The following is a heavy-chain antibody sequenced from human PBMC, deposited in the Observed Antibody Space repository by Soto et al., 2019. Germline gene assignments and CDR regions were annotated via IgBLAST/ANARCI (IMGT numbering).Heavy chain of an antibody. CDR2: AAYSGGT. D-gene: IGHD2-15*01. CDR3: AKVVVGATSHSDFDS. V-gene: IGHV4-39*01. J-gene: IGHJ4*02. CDR1: GGSIANNNYF. Sequence: SETLSLTCTVSGGSIANNNYFWGWVRQPPGKGLEWIGSAAYSGGTYKNPSLKSRVTVSVDTSKNQFSLKLTSVTAADTAVYCCAKVVVGATSHSDFDSWGQGTLVTVSS.